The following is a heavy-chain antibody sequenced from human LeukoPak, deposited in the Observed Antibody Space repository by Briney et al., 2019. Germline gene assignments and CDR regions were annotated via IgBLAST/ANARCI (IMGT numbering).Heavy chain of an antibody. Sequence: PGGSLRLSCAACGFTFYVYAMHGARHAPGGGVECVSHLTWGGGRTYSAESVKGRFTISRDNSKNSLYLQMNSLRTEDTALYHCAKDLVAAIPAPPTWFDPWGQGNLVTVSS. CDR2: LTWGGGRT. J-gene: IGHJ5*02. CDR3: AKDLVAAIPAPPTWFDP. V-gene: IGHV3-43*02. CDR1: GFTFYVYA. D-gene: IGHD2-15*01.